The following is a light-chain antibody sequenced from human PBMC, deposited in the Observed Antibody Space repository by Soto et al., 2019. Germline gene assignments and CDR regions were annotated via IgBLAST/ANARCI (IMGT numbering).Light chain of an antibody. J-gene: IGLJ1*01. CDR1: SSDVGGCNF. CDR3: AAWDDRLNGYV. Sequence: QSALTQPASVSGSPGQSITISCTGTSSDVGGCNFVSWYQQHPGKAPKLMIYDVSNRPSGVPDRFSGSKSGTSASLAISGLQSEDEADYYCAAWDDRLNGYVFGTGTKVTVL. V-gene: IGLV2-14*01. CDR2: DVS.